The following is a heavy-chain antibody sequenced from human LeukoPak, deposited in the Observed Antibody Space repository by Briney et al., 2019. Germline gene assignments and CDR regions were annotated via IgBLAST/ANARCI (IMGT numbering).Heavy chain of an antibody. D-gene: IGHD3-22*01. Sequence: SSVKVSCEASGGTFSSYTISWVRQAPGQGLEWMGRIIPILGIANYAQKFQGRVTITADKSTSTAYMELSSLRSEDTAVYYCARGGYYYDSSGYYWFDPWGQGTLVTVSS. J-gene: IGHJ5*02. V-gene: IGHV1-69*02. CDR2: IIPILGIA. CDR1: GGTFSSYT. CDR3: ARGGYYYDSSGYYWFDP.